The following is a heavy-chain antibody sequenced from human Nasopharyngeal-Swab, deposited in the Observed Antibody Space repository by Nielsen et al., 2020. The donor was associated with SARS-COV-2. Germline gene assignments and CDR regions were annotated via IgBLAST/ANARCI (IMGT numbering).Heavy chain of an antibody. CDR3: ARGGRYGSGNIGGY. D-gene: IGHD3-10*01. V-gene: IGHV4-34*01. J-gene: IGHJ4*02. Sequence: SETLSLTCAVYGGSFSGYYWSWIRQPPGKGLEWIGEINHSGSTNYNPSLKSRVTISVDTSKNQFSLKLSSVTAADTAVYYCARGGRYGSGNIGGYWGQGTLVTVSP. CDR2: INHSGST. CDR1: GGSFSGYY.